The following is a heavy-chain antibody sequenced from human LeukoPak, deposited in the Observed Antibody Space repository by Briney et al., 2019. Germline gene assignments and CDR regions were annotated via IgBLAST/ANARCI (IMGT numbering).Heavy chain of an antibody. D-gene: IGHD2-15*01. CDR2: IGSDGTKK. V-gene: IGHV3-30*04. CDR3: GRQMTSRRIFDS. Sequence: GRSLRLSCVASGFIFSYHAFHWVRQSPDKRLEGVALIGSDGTKKYYADSVQARFTVSRENSKHTLFLQINTVRCDDTPVFFCGRQMTSRRIFDSWGQGTLVTVSS. J-gene: IGHJ4*02. CDR1: GFIFSYHA.